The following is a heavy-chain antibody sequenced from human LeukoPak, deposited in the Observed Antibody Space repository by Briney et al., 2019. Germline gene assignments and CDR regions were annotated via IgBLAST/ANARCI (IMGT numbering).Heavy chain of an antibody. CDR1: GGSISSYY. CDR2: IYYSGST. D-gene: IGHD3-22*01. V-gene: IGHV4-59*08. Sequence: SSETLSLTCTVSGGSISSYYWSWIRQPPGKGLEWIGYIYYSGSTNYNPSLKSRVTISVDTSKNQFSLKLSSVTAADTAVYYCASGGRYYDSSGYYYFDYWGQGTLVTVSS. CDR3: ASGGRYYDSSGYYYFDY. J-gene: IGHJ4*02.